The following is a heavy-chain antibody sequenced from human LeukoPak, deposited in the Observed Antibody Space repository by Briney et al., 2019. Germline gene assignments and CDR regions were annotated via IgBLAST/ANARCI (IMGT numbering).Heavy chain of an antibody. J-gene: IGHJ5*02. CDR1: SFTLSTCG. V-gene: IGHV3-33*08. CDR2: IWYDASNK. Sequence: PGPCLTPACTPSSFTLSTCGMDCVRQPPGNGLGWVAVIWYDASNKYYADYVKGRFTISRDNSKNTLFLQMNSLRDDDTAVYYCVRGVGVSRFNYFDPWGQGTLVIVSS. D-gene: IGHD6-13*01. CDR3: VRGVGVSRFNYFDP.